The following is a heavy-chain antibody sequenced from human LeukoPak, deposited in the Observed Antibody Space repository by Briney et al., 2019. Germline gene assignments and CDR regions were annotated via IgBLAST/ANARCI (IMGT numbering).Heavy chain of an antibody. D-gene: IGHD3-9*01. V-gene: IGHV4-59*12. CDR1: GGSMSSNY. CDR2: IYNSGTIYYSGST. J-gene: IGHJ4*02. CDR3: AREGYDILTGSYTDY. Sequence: PSETLSLTCTVSGGSMSSNYWSWIRQPPGKGLEWIGYIYNSGTIYYSGSTNYNPSLLSRVTISVDTSKNQFSLKLSSVTAADTAVYYCAREGYDILTGSYTDYWGQGTLVTVSS.